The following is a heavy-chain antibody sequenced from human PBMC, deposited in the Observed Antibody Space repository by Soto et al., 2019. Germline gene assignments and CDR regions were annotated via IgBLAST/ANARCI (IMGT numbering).Heavy chain of an antibody. J-gene: IGHJ4*02. D-gene: IGHD2-15*01. V-gene: IGHV1-18*04. CDR1: GYTFTSRG. CDR3: ACWAGQNHGFGGPFGY. CDR2: VSGYNGNT. Sequence: QVQLVQSGAEVKKPGASGKVSCKASGYTFTSRGISWVRQAPGQGLEWMGWVSGYNGNTNYAKNLQGRVSMTTDTSTRTAYLELRRLRSDDTAVYDCACWAGQNHGFGGPFGYWGQGTRVTGSS.